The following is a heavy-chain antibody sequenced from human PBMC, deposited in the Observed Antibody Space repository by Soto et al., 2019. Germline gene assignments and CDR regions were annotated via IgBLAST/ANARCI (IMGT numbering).Heavy chain of an antibody. Sequence: QVQLVQSGAEVKKPGASVKVSCKASGYTFTGYHMHWVRQAPGQGLEWMGWINPNSGGTNYAQKFQGWVTMTRDTSISTAYMELSRLRSDDTAVYYCARAHCSSTSCFTWYFDLWGRGTLVTVSS. D-gene: IGHD2-2*02. V-gene: IGHV1-2*04. CDR1: GYTFTGYH. J-gene: IGHJ2*01. CDR3: ARAHCSSTSCFTWYFDL. CDR2: INPNSGGT.